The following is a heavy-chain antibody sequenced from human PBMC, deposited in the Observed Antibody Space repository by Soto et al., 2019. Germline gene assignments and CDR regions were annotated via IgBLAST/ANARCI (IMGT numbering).Heavy chain of an antibody. CDR3: ARRYGDCFDF. CDR2: IYYSGST. V-gene: IGHV4-59*08. J-gene: IGHJ4*02. D-gene: IGHD4-17*01. Sequence: TLSLTCTVSGGSISSYYWSWIRQPPGKGLEWIGYIYYSGSTNYNPSLKSRVTISVDTSKNQFSLKLSSVTAADTAVYYCARRYGDCFDFWGQGTLVTVSS. CDR1: GGSISSYY.